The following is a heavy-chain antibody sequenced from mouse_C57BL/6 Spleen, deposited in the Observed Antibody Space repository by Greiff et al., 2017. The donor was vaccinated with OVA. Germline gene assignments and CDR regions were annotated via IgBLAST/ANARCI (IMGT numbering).Heavy chain of an antibody. CDR2: IRLKSDNYAT. Sequence: EVQLQESGGGLVQPGGSMKLSCVASGFTFSNYWMNWVRQSPEKGLEWVAQIRLKSDNYATHYAESVKGRFTISRDDSKSSVYLQMNNLRAEDTGIYYCTVDYDVDYAMDYWGQGTSVTVSS. V-gene: IGHV6-3*01. J-gene: IGHJ4*01. CDR3: TVDYDVDYAMDY. D-gene: IGHD2-4*01. CDR1: GFTFSNYW.